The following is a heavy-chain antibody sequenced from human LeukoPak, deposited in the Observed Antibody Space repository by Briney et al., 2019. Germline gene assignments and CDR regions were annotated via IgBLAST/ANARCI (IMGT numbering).Heavy chain of an antibody. V-gene: IGHV4-59*01. CDR2: IYYSGST. J-gene: IGHJ4*02. CDR3: AREQQQLVWDY. Sequence: SETLSLTCTVSGGSISSYYWSWIRQPPGKGLEWIGYIYYSGSTNYNPSLKSRVTISVDTSKNQFSLKLNSVTAADTAVYYCAREQQQLVWDYWGQGTLVTVSS. CDR1: GGSISSYY. D-gene: IGHD6-13*01.